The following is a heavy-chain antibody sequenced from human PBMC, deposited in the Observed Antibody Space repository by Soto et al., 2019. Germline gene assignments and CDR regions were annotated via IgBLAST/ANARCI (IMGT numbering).Heavy chain of an antibody. Sequence: GASVKVSCKASGYTFTGYYMHWVRQAPGQGLEWMGWINPNSGGTNYAQKFQGRVTMTRDTSISTAYMELSRLRSDDTAVYYCAGDPTYYYDSSGYYYPNWFDPWGQGTLVTVSS. CDR2: INPNSGGT. J-gene: IGHJ5*02. V-gene: IGHV1-2*02. D-gene: IGHD3-22*01. CDR3: AGDPTYYYDSSGYYYPNWFDP. CDR1: GYTFTGYY.